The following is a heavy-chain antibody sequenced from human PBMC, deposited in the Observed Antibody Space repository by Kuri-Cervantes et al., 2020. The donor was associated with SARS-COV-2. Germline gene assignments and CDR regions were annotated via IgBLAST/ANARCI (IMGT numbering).Heavy chain of an antibody. Sequence: GESLKISCAASGFTFSSYAMHLVRQAPGKGLEWVAVISYDGSNKYYADSVKGRFTISRDNSKNTLYLQMNSLRAEDTAVYYCARLGVTVGATSSYYYSYYGMDVWGQGTTVTVSS. J-gene: IGHJ6*02. D-gene: IGHD1-26*01. CDR2: ISYDGSNK. V-gene: IGHV3-30-3*01. CDR3: ARLGVTVGATSSYYYSYYGMDV. CDR1: GFTFSSYA.